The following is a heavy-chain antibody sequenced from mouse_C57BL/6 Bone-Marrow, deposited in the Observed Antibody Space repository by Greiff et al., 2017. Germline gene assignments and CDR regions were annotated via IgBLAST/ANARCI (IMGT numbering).Heavy chain of an antibody. D-gene: IGHD2-5*01. CDR1: GYTFTSYW. V-gene: IGHV1-53*01. CDR3: ARSSNYGYDYAMDY. J-gene: IGHJ4*01. Sequence: QVQLQQPGTDLVQPGASVTLSCKASGYTFTSYWMPWVQQVPGPGLEWIGNINPSNGGTNYNEKFKSKATLSVDKASSTAYLQLSSLTSEDSAVYYCARSSNYGYDYAMDYWGQGTAVTVSS. CDR2: INPSNGGT.